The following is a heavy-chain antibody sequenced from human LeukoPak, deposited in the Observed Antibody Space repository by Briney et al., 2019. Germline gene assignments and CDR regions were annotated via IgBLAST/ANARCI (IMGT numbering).Heavy chain of an antibody. Sequence: PSETLSLTCTVSGGSISGGGYYWSWIRQHPGKGLEWIGYIYHTGGTFYNPSLKSRVTISLDTSENQFSLKLSSVTAADTAVYYCAREADTAIYGMDVWGQGTTVTVSS. J-gene: IGHJ6*02. D-gene: IGHD5-18*01. CDR2: IYHTGGT. CDR3: AREADTAIYGMDV. CDR1: GGSISGGGYY. V-gene: IGHV4-31*03.